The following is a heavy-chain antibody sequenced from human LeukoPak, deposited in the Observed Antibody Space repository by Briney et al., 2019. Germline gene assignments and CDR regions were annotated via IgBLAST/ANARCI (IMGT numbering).Heavy chain of an antibody. D-gene: IGHD3-22*01. J-gene: IGHJ4*02. V-gene: IGHV3-30*19. CDR2: ISYDGSNK. CDR3: ARDTRGDGDSSGYYYGYFDY. CDR1: GFTFSSYG. Sequence: PGRSLRLSCAASGFTFSSYGMHWVRQAPGKGLEWVAVISYDGSNKYYADSVKGRFTISRDNSKNTLYLQMNSLRAEDTAVYYCARDTRGDGDSSGYYYGYFDYWGQGTLVTVSS.